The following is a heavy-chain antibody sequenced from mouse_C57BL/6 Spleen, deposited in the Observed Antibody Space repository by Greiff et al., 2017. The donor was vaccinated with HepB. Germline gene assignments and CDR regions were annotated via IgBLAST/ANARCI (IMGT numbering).Heavy chain of an antibody. CDR3: ARGDDFAWFAN. V-gene: IGHV1-76*01. J-gene: IGHJ3*01. D-gene: IGHD2-12*01. CDR2: IYPGSGNT. Sequence: VQLQQSGAELVRPGASVKLSCKASGYTFTDYYINWVKQRPGQGLEWIARIYPGSGNTYYNEKFKGKATLTAEKSSSTAYMQLSSLTSEDSAVYVCARGDDFAWFANWGQGTLVTVAA. CDR1: GYTFTDYY.